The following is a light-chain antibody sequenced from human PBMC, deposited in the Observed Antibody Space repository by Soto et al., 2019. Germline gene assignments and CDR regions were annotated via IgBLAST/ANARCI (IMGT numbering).Light chain of an antibody. Sequence: VVMTQYPISLPGTLGQPSSISCRSSQSLETSDGDTYLNWFHQRPGQSPRRLIYKVSKRDSGVPDRFSGSGSGTDFALKITRVEAEDVGVYYCMQTTHWPRPFGQGTKVDIK. J-gene: IGKJ1*01. CDR3: MQTTHWPRP. CDR1: QSLETSDGDTY. V-gene: IGKV2-30*01. CDR2: KVS.